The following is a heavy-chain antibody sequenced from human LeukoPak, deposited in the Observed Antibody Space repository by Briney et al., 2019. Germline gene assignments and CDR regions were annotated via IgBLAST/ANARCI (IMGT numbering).Heavy chain of an antibody. D-gene: IGHD3-16*01. J-gene: IGHJ4*02. CDR1: GFIVSSNY. V-gene: IGHV3-53*01. Sequence: EGSLSLSCAASGFIVSSNYMSWVRQAPGKGLEWVSIIYSGGNTYYADSVKGRFTISRDNSKNTLYLQMNSLRAEDTAVYYCARTQLWRGILDYWGQGTLVTVSS. CDR3: ARTQLWRGILDY. CDR2: IYSGGNT.